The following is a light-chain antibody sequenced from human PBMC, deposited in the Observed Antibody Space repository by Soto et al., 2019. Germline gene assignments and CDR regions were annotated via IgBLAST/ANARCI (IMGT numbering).Light chain of an antibody. CDR3: QQYDNLPPTWT. V-gene: IGKV1-33*01. CDR2: DAS. Sequence: DIQMTQSPSSLSASVGDKVTITCRASQNVASYLNWYQQKLGTAPKVLIYDASNLETGVPSRFSGGGSGTHFTFTISNLQPEDIATYYCQQYDNLPPTWTFGQGTKVDIK. CDR1: QNVASY. J-gene: IGKJ1*01.